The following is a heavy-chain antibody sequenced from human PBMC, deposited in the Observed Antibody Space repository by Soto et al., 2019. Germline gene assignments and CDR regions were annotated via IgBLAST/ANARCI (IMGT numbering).Heavy chain of an antibody. V-gene: IGHV4-59*01. CDR3: ARDHYCDY. CDR1: DGPISSYY. J-gene: IGHJ4*02. CDR2: IYYSGST. Sequence: QVQLQESGPGLVKPSETLSLTCTVSDGPISSYYWSWIRQPPGKGVEWIAYIYYSGSTNYNPSLKSRVTISVDTSKNQFFLKLSSVTAADTAVYYCARDHYCDYWGQGTLVTVSS.